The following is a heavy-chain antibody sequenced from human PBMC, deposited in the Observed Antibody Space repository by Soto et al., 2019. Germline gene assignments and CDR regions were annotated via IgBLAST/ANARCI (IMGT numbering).Heavy chain of an antibody. CDR3: ARATGSSGWYQSSWYFDY. CDR1: GGSISSGGYY. J-gene: IGHJ4*02. Sequence: QVQLQESGPGLVKPSQTLSLTCTVSGGSISSGGYYWSWIRQHPGKGLEWIGYIYYSGSTYYNPSLKSRVTISVDTSKNQFSLKLSSVAAADTAVYYCARATGSSGWYQSSWYFDYWGQGTLVTVSS. CDR2: IYYSGST. V-gene: IGHV4-31*03. D-gene: IGHD6-19*01.